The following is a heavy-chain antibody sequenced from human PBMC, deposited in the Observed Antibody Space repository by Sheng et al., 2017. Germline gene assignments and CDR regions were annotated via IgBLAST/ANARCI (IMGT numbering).Heavy chain of an antibody. J-gene: IGHJ6*02. V-gene: IGHV4-39*07. CDR3: AREKYSSCVGYYYGMDV. Sequence: QLQLQESGPGLVKPSETLSLTCAVSGDSISSSSDYWGWIRQPPGKGLEWIGSIYYSGSTYYNPSLKSRVTISLDTAKNQFSLKVNSVTAADTAVYYCAREKYSSCVGYYYGMDVWGQGTTVTVSS. CDR1: GDSISSSSDY. D-gene: IGHD3-22*01. CDR2: IYYSGST.